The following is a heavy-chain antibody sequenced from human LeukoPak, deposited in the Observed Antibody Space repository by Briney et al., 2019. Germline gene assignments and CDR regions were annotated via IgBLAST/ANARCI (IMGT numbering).Heavy chain of an antibody. J-gene: IGHJ4*02. CDR1: GYTFTGYY. D-gene: IGHD1-26*01. CDR3: ARGRGSYCFDY. CDR2: INPNSGDT. V-gene: IGHV1-2*02. Sequence: ASVKVSCKASGYTFTGYYMHWVRQAPGQRLEWMGWINPNSGDTNYAQKFQGRVTMTRDTSISTAYMALSRLRSDDTAVYYCARGRGSYCFDYWGQGTLVTVSS.